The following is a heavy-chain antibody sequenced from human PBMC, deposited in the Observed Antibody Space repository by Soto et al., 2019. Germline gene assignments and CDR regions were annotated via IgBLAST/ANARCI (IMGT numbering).Heavy chain of an antibody. CDR2: ISGGGGDS. CDR3: AKSLFGGPDI. V-gene: IGHV3-23*01. CDR1: RFTFSNSA. D-gene: IGHD2-15*01. Sequence: GGSLRLSCAASRFTFSNSAMTWVRQAPGKGLEWVSGISGGGGDSSYADSVRGQFTCSRDNSKNTQYLQMNSLSAEDTALYYSAKSLFGGPDIWGQGTVVTVSS. J-gene: IGHJ3*02.